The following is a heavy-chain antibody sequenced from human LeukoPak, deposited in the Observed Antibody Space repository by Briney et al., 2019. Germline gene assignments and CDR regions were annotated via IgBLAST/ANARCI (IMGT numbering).Heavy chain of an antibody. CDR1: GFTFSSYW. CDR2: IKQDGSEK. J-gene: IGHJ3*02. D-gene: IGHD6-13*01. CDR3: ARDPDIAAAGSAFDI. V-gene: IGHV3-7*03. Sequence: GGSLRLSCAASGFTFSSYWMSWVRQAPGKGLEWVANIKQDGSEKYYVDSVKGRFTISRDNAKNSLYLRMNSLRAEDTAVYYCARDPDIAAAGSAFDIWGQGTMVTVSS.